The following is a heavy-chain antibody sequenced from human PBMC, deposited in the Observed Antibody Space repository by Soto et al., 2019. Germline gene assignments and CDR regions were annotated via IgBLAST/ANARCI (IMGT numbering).Heavy chain of an antibody. J-gene: IGHJ3*02. Sequence: PSETLSLTCTVSGGSISSYYWSWIRQPPGKGLEWIGYIYYSGSTNYNPSLKSRVTISVDTSKNQFSLKLSSVTAADTAVYYCARDLMLGSYDSSGYYAFDIWGQGTRVTVSS. V-gene: IGHV4-59*01. CDR1: GGSISSYY. CDR3: ARDLMLGSYDSSGYYAFDI. CDR2: IYYSGST. D-gene: IGHD3-22*01.